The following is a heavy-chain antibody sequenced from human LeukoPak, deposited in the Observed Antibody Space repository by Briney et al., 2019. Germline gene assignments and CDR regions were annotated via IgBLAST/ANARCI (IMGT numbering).Heavy chain of an antibody. CDR3: AKDQDSVAGLFDY. V-gene: IGHV3-23*01. J-gene: IGHJ4*02. CDR1: GFTFSSYA. D-gene: IGHD6-19*01. Sequence: GGSLRLSCAASGFTFSSYAMSWVRQAPGRGLEWVSASGSGGSTYYADSVKGRFTISRDNSKNTLYLQINSLRAEDTAVYYCAKDQDSVAGLFDYWGQGTLVTVSS. CDR2: SGSGGST.